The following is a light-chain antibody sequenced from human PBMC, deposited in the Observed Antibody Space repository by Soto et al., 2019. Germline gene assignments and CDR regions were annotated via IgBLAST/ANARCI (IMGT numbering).Light chain of an antibody. Sequence: QSALTQPASVSGSPGQSITISCTGASSDVGRYNYVSWYQLHPGKAPKLIIYEVSNRPSGVSNRFSGSKSGNTASLTISGLRAEDEADYYCNSYTSSTDYVFGTGTKLTGL. J-gene: IGLJ1*01. CDR3: NSYTSSTDYV. CDR2: EVS. V-gene: IGLV2-14*01. CDR1: SSDVGRYNY.